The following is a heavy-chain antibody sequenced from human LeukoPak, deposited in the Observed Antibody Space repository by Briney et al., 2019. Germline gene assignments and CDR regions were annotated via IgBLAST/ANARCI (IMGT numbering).Heavy chain of an antibody. CDR2: IYYSGRT. J-gene: IGHJ4*02. D-gene: IGHD6-19*01. Sequence: SQTLSLTCTVSGGSISSGDYYWSWIRQPPGKGLEWLGYIYYSGRTYYNPSLKSRLSISVDTSKNQFSLKLSSVTAADTAVYYCAGRFISSGWYWWDYWGQGTLVTVSS. CDR1: GGSISSGDYY. CDR3: AGRFISSGWYWWDY. V-gene: IGHV4-30-4*01.